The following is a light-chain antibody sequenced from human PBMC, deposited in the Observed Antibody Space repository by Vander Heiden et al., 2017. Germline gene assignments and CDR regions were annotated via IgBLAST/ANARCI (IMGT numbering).Light chain of an antibody. J-gene: IGLJ1*01. V-gene: IGLV2-8*01. CDR2: EVT. CDR3: SSYAGNNSKV. Sequence: QSALAQPPSASGSPGQSVAISCTGSSSDVGGYEYVSWYQQHPGKAPRLVIYEVTKRSSGVPDRFSGSKSGNAASLTVSGLQAKDEADYYCSSYAGNNSKVFGTGTKVTVL. CDR1: SSDVGGYEY.